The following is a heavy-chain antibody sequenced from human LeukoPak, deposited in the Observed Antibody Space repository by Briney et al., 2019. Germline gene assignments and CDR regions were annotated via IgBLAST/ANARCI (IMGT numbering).Heavy chain of an antibody. CDR1: GGSISSGGYS. CDR2: IYHSGST. Sequence: PSQTLSLTCAVSGGSISSGGYSWSWIRQPPGKGLEWIGYIYHSGSTYYNPSLKSRVTISVDRSKNQFSLKLSSVTAADTAVYYCASGGWSYDYWGQGTLVTVSS. V-gene: IGHV4-30-2*01. CDR3: ASGGWSYDY. D-gene: IGHD6-19*01. J-gene: IGHJ4*02.